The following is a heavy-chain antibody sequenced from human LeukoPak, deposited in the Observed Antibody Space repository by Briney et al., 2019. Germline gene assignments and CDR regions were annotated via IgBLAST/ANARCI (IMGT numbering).Heavy chain of an antibody. V-gene: IGHV3-21*01. CDR1: GFTFSSYS. J-gene: IGHJ4*02. CDR2: ISSSSSYI. CDR3: ARETSFHDYVWGSYRPGFDY. D-gene: IGHD3-16*02. Sequence: PGGSLRLSCAASGFTFSSYSMNWVRQAPGKGLEWVSSISSSSSYIYYADSVKGRFTISRDNAKNSLYLQMNSLRAEDTAVYYCARETSFHDYVWGSYRPGFDYWGQGTLVTVSS.